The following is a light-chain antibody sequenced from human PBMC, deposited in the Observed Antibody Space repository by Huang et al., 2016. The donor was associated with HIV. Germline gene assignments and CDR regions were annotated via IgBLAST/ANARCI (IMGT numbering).Light chain of an antibody. Sequence: EIVMTQSPATLSVSPGERATLSCRASQSVSSNLAWYQHKPGQAPRLLIYGASTRATGIPARVSGSGSGTEFILTISSLQSEDIAVYYCQQYNNWPPLTFGGGTKVEIK. CDR3: QQYNNWPPLT. J-gene: IGKJ4*01. CDR1: QSVSSN. V-gene: IGKV3-15*01. CDR2: GAS.